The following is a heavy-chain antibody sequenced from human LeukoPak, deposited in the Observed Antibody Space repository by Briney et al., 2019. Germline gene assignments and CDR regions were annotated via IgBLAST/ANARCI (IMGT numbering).Heavy chain of an antibody. CDR2: ISYDGSNK. Sequence: GGSLRLSCAASGFTFSSYAMHWVRQAPGKGLEWVAVISYDGSNKYYADSVKGRFTISRDNSKNTLYLQMNSLRAEDTAVYYCARDHDSGSYSDYWGEGTLVTVSS. CDR1: GFTFSSYA. J-gene: IGHJ4*02. CDR3: ARDHDSGSYSDY. V-gene: IGHV3-30*04. D-gene: IGHD3-10*01.